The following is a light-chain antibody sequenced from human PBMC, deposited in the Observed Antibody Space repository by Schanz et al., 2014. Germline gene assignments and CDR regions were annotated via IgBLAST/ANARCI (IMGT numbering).Light chain of an antibody. CDR2: GAS. CDR3: QQYGSSPRLT. J-gene: IGKJ4*01. CDR1: QSVSSSS. V-gene: IGKV3-20*01. Sequence: PGTLSLSPGERAALSCRASQSVSSSSLAWYQQNPGQAPRLLIYGASSRATGIPDRFSGSGSGTDFTLTISRLEPEDFAVYYCQQYGSSPRLTFGGGTKVEIK.